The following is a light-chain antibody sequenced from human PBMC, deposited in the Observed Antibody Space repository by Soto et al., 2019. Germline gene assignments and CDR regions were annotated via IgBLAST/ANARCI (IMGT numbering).Light chain of an antibody. CDR1: SGHSSYI. J-gene: IGLJ3*02. V-gene: IGLV4-60*02. CDR3: ETWDSNTHTV. Sequence: QPVLTQSSSASASLGSSVKLTCTLSSGHSSYIIAWHQQQPGKAPRYLMKLEGSGSYNKGSGVPDRFSGSSSGADRYLTISLLQFEDEADYYCETWDSNTHTVFGGGTKLTVL. CDR2: LEGSGSY.